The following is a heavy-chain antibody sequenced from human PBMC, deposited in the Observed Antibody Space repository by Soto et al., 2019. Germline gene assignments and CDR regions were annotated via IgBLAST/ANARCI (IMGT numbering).Heavy chain of an antibody. D-gene: IGHD3-22*01. V-gene: IGHV3-53*01. CDR3: ARNYYDSSGGFDY. CDR1: VFTVSINY. J-gene: IGHJ4*02. CDR2: IYSGGST. Sequence: GGSLRLSCASSVFTVSINYMIWVRQAPGKGLEWVSVIYSGGSTYYADSVKGRFTISRDNSKNTRYLQVNSLRAEDTAVYYLARNYYDSSGGFDYWGQGTMVTVSS.